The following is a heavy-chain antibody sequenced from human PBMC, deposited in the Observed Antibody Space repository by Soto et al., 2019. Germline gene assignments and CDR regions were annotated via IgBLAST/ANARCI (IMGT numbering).Heavy chain of an antibody. J-gene: IGHJ6*02. CDR3: ARGSGGYDSSTRYGLDV. V-gene: IGHV4-31*03. CDR2: IYYSGST. D-gene: IGHD6-25*01. Sequence: KPSETLSLTCSVSGGSISSVGHYWTWIRQQPGKGLEWIGYIYYSGSTDYNPSLKSRVTISVDRSKNQFSLNLSSVTAADTVIYYCARGSGGYDSSTRYGLDVWGQGTTVTVSS. CDR1: GGSISSVGHY.